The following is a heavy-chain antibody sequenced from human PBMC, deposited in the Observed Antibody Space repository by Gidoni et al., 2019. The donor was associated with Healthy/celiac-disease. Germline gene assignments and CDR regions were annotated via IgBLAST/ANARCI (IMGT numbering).Heavy chain of an antibody. CDR2: IYWDDDK. CDR3: AHRQRRSGPDMGGGAFDI. V-gene: IGHV2-5*02. D-gene: IGHD3-16*01. CDR1: GFSLSTSGVG. Sequence: QITLKESGPTLVKPTQTLTLTCTFSGFSLSTSGVGVGWIRQPPGKALEWLALIYWDDDKRYSPALKSRLTITKDTSKNQVVLTMTNMDPVDTATYYCAHRQRRSGPDMGGGAFDIWGQGTMVTVSS. J-gene: IGHJ3*02.